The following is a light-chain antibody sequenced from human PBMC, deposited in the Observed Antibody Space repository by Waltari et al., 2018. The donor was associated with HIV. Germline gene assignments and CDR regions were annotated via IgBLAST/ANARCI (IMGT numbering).Light chain of an antibody. CDR2: GAS. CDR3: LQDYNYPWT. V-gene: IGKV1-6*01. Sequence: AIQMTQSPPSLSASVGDRVTITCRASQAIGNDLDWYQQKPGKAPKILIYGASTLQSGVPSRFSGSGSGTDFTLTISRLQPEDFATYFCLQDYNYPWTFGQGTKVEIK. J-gene: IGKJ1*01. CDR1: QAIGND.